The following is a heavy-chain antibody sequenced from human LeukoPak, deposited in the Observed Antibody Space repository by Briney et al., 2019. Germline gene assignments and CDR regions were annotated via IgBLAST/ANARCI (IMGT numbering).Heavy chain of an antibody. Sequence: SETLSLTCAVYGGSFSGYYWSWIRPPPGKGLEWIGEINHSGSTNYNPSLKSRVTISVDTSKNQFSLKLSSVTAADTAVYYCARGSEGGFDPWGQGILVTVSS. J-gene: IGHJ5*02. CDR1: GGSFSGYY. CDR2: INHSGST. V-gene: IGHV4-34*01. CDR3: ARGSEGGFDP.